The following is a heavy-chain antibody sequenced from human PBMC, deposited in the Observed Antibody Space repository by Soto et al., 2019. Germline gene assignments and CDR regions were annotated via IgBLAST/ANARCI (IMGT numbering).Heavy chain of an antibody. J-gene: IGHJ4*02. Sequence: SETLSLTCTVSGGSISSYYWRWIRQPSGKGLEGIGRIYTSGSTNYNPSLKSRVTMSVDTSKNQFSLKLSSVTAADTAVYYCARDLKFGQADYWGQGTQVTVSS. CDR2: IYTSGST. CDR3: ARDLKFGQADY. V-gene: IGHV4-4*07. CDR1: GGSISSYY. D-gene: IGHD3-10*01.